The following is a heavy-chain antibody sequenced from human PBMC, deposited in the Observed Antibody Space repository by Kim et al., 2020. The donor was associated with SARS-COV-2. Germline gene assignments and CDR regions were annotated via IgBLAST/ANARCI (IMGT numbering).Heavy chain of an antibody. Sequence: GGSLRLSCAASGFTFSSYWMHWVRQAPGKGLVWVSRINSDGSSTSYADSVKGRFTISRDNAKNTLYLQMNSLRAEDTAVYYCARAERGIAAEVDYWGQGTLVTVSS. V-gene: IGHV3-74*01. CDR1: GFTFSSYW. CDR3: ARAERGIAAEVDY. J-gene: IGHJ4*02. D-gene: IGHD6-13*01. CDR2: INSDGSST.